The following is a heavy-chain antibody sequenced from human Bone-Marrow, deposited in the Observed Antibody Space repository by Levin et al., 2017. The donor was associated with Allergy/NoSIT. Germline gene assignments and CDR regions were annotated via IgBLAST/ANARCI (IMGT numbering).Heavy chain of an antibody. CDR1: GGSISSYY. CDR2: THYSGST. CDR3: ARGRVPGPT. D-gene: IGHD1-26*01. J-gene: IGHJ4*02. Sequence: ASETLSLTCTVSGGSISSYYWSWIRQPPGKGLEWIGYTHYSGSTNSNPSLKSRVTISVDTSKNQFSLKLSSVTAADTAVYYCARGRVPGPTWGQGTLVTVSS. V-gene: IGHV4-59*01.